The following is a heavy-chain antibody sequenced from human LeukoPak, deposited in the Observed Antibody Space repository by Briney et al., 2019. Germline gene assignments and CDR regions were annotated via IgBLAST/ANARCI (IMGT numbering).Heavy chain of an antibody. V-gene: IGHV1-8*01. CDR2: MNPNSGNT. D-gene: IGHD2-2*01. CDR1: GYTFTSYD. Sequence: ASVKVSCKASGYTFTSYDINWVRQATGQGLEWMGWMNPNSGNTGYAQKFQCRVTMTRNTSISTAYMELSSLRSEDTAVYYCARALSLGYCSSTSCNWFDPWGQGTLVTVSS. J-gene: IGHJ5*02. CDR3: ARALSLGYCSSTSCNWFDP.